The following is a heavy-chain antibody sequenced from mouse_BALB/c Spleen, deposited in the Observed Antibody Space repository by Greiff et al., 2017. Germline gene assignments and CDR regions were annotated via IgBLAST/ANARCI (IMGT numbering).Heavy chain of an antibody. Sequence: EVKLQESGGGLVQPGGSRKLSCAASGFTFSSFGMHWVRQAPEKGLEWVAYISSGSSTIYYADTVKGRFTISRDNPKNTLFLQMTSLRSEDTAMYYCARDYKGSMDYWGQGTSVTVSS. J-gene: IGHJ4*01. CDR3: ARDYKGSMDY. CDR2: ISSGSSTI. D-gene: IGHD2-12*01. V-gene: IGHV5-17*02. CDR1: GFTFSSFG.